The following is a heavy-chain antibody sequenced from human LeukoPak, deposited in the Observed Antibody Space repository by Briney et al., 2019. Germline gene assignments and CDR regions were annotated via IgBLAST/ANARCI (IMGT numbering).Heavy chain of an antibody. Sequence: ASVKVSCKASGYSFTTYDICWVRQAPGQGLEWMGWISAYNGNTNYAQKFQGRVTMTTDTSTTTAYLELRSLKSDDTAVYYCARSALAGTFSAYYFAYWGQGTLVTVSS. D-gene: IGHD6-19*01. CDR2: ISAYNGNT. CDR1: GYSFTTYD. J-gene: IGHJ4*02. CDR3: ARSALAGTFSAYYFAY. V-gene: IGHV1-18*01.